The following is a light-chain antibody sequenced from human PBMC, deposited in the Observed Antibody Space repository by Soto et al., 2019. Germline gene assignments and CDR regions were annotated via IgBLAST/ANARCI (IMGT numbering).Light chain of an antibody. CDR2: AAS. CDR1: QSISRN. Sequence: DIQMTPSPSSLSASVGDRVTITCRASQSISRNLNWYQHKPGKAPKLLIYAASSLQNGVPSRFSGGGSGTEFTLSISSLQPEDFGTYYCQQSYTTASITFGQGTPLEIK. V-gene: IGKV1-39*01. CDR3: QQSYTTASIT. J-gene: IGKJ5*01.